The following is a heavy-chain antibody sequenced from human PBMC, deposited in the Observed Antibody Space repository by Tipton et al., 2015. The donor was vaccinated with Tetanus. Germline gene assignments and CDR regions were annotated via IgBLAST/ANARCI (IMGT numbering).Heavy chain of an antibody. J-gene: IGHJ6*02. D-gene: IGHD1/OR15-1a*01. CDR3: AQNKRGDYYYYYGWDV. V-gene: IGHV1-69*06. CDR2: LIPMFGKP. CDR1: GGTLRGHS. Sequence: QVQLVQSGAEVKKPGSSVNVSCKASGGTLRGHSITWVRQDPGQGLEWMGGLIPMFGKPKYAQKFQDRVTMSADRSTSTFYMELSRLTAEDTATYYCAQNKRGDYYYYYGWDVWGPGTTVTVSS.